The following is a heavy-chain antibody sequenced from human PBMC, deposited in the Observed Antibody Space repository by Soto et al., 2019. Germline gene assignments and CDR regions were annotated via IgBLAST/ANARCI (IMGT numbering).Heavy chain of an antibody. J-gene: IGHJ4*02. CDR3: ARLVYDSSGYRPG. CDR2: IYYSGST. Sequence: SETLSLTXTVSGGSISSSSYYWGWIRQPPGKGLEWIGSIYYSGSTYYNPSLKSRATISVDTSKNQFSLKLSSVTAADTAVYYCARLVYDSSGYRPGWGQGTLVTVSS. V-gene: IGHV4-39*01. CDR1: GGSISSSSYY. D-gene: IGHD3-22*01.